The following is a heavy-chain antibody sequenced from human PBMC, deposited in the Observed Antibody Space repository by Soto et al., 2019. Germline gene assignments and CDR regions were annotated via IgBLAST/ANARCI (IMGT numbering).Heavy chain of an antibody. CDR3: ARANYDILTGSPPVGYYYYGMGV. CDR1: GGTFSSYA. D-gene: IGHD3-9*01. J-gene: IGHJ6*02. Sequence: SVKVSCKASGGTFSSYAISWVRQAPGQGLEWMGGIIPIFGTANYAQKFQGRVTITADESTSTAYMELSSLRSEDTAVYYCARANYDILTGSPPVGYYYYGMGVWGQGTTVTVSS. CDR2: IIPIFGTA. V-gene: IGHV1-69*13.